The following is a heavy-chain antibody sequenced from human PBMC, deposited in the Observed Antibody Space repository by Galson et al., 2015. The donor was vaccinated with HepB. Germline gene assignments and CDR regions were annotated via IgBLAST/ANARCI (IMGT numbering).Heavy chain of an antibody. CDR1: GGSFSGYY. D-gene: IGHD3-16*02. V-gene: IGHV4-34*01. CDR2: INHSGST. Sequence: ETLSLTCAVYGGSFSGYYWSWIRQPPGKGLEWIGEINHSGSTNYNPSLKSRVTISVDTSKNQFSLKLSSVTAADTAVYYCARGRPLFGGVIARYGMDVWGQGTTVTVSS. CDR3: ARGRPLFGGVIARYGMDV. J-gene: IGHJ6*02.